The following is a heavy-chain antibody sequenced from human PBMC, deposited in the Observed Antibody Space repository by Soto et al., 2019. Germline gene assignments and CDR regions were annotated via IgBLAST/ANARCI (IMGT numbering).Heavy chain of an antibody. Sequence: PSETLSLTCAASGGSISSSNWWSWVRQPPGKGLEWIGYIYYSGSTNYNPSLKSRVTISVDTSKNQFSLKLSSVTAADTAVYYCARLTFNLGTGQFDYWGQGTLVTVSS. J-gene: IGHJ4*02. D-gene: IGHD1-1*01. CDR3: ARLTFNLGTGQFDY. V-gene: IGHV4-4*02. CDR1: GGSISSSNW. CDR2: IYYSGST.